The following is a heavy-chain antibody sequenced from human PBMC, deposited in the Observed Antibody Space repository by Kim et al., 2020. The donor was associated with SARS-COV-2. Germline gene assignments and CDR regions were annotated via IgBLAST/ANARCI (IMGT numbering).Heavy chain of an antibody. CDR3: ATSSAWAFDH. CDR2: IKEDGSLK. Sequence: GGSLRLSCAASGFTFSSYWMTWVRQAPGKGLFWVANIKEDGSLKHYVDSVKGRFTVSRDNAKNALYLQMNSLRVEDTAVYYCATSSAWAFDHWGQGILVTVSS. CDR1: GFTFSSYW. V-gene: IGHV3-7*03. J-gene: IGHJ4*02. D-gene: IGHD6-19*01.